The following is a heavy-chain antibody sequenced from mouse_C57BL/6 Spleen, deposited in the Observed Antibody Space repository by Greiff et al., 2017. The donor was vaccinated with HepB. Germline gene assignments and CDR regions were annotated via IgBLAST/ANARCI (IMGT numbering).Heavy chain of an antibody. J-gene: IGHJ2*01. D-gene: IGHD1-1*01. CDR1: GYTFTSYW. Sequence: QVQLQQPGAELVMPGASVKLSCKASGYTFTSYWMHWVKQRPGQGLEWIGEIDPSDSYTNYNQKFKGKSTLTVDKSSSTAYMQLSSLTSEDSAVYYCARGITPGNYVDYWGQGTTLTVSS. CDR2: IDPSDSYT. CDR3: ARGITPGNYVDY. V-gene: IGHV1-69*01.